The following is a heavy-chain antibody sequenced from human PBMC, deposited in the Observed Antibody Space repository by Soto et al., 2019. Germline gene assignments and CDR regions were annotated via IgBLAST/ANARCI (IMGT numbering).Heavy chain of an antibody. J-gene: IGHJ4*02. V-gene: IGHV3-23*01. Sequence: GSLRLSCAASGFTFNNYAMFWFRRAPGEGLQWVSTLSGASGSPYYADSVKGRFTVSRDSSKNTLYLQMDTLRAEDTAVYYCAKGAYDSHRSSTDFWGQGTLVTVSS. D-gene: IGHD3-22*01. CDR3: AKGAYDSHRSSTDF. CDR1: GFTFNNYA. CDR2: LSGASGSP.